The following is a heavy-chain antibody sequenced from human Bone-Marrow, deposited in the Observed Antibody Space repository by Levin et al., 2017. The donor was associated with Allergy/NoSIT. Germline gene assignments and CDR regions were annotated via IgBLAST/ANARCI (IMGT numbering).Heavy chain of an antibody. Sequence: KISCKASGGTFSNYAISWVRQAPGQGLEWMGRIIPILGIANYAQKFQGRVTITADKSTSTAYMELSSLRSEDTAVYYCARAPNELRFLEWLLPPGYYYYYGMDVWGQGTTVTVSS. CDR1: GGTFSNYA. J-gene: IGHJ6*02. CDR3: ARAPNELRFLEWLLPPGYYYYYGMDV. V-gene: IGHV1-69*04. CDR2: IIPILGIA. D-gene: IGHD3-3*01.